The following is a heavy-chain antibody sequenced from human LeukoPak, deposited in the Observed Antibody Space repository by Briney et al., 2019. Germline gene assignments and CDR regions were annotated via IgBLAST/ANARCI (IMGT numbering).Heavy chain of an antibody. CDR2: INPSGGST. D-gene: IGHD3-22*01. CDR3: ARVHHLYYYDSSGAFDY. Sequence: ASVKVSCKASGYTFTSYYMHWVRQAPGQGLEWMGIINPSGGSTSYAQKFQGRVTMTRDTSTSTVYMELSSLRSDDTAVYYCARVHHLYYYDSSGAFDYWGQGTLVTVSS. CDR1: GYTFTSYY. J-gene: IGHJ4*02. V-gene: IGHV1-46*01.